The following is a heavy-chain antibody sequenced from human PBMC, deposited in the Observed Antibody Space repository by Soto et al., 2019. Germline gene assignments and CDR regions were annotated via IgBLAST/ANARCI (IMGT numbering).Heavy chain of an antibody. CDR1: GFTFSSYA. D-gene: IGHD6-19*01. J-gene: IGHJ6*02. Sequence: PGGSLRLSCAASGFTFSSYAMHWVRQAPGKGLEWVAVISYDGSNKYYADSVKGRFTISRDNSKNTLYLQMNSLRAEDTAVYYCARAIAVAGTSGGYYYYYGMDVWGQGTTVTVSS. CDR2: ISYDGSNK. CDR3: ARAIAVAGTSGGYYYYYGMDV. V-gene: IGHV3-30-3*01.